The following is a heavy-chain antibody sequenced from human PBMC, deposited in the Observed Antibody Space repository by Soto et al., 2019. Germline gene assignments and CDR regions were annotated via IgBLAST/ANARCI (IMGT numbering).Heavy chain of an antibody. J-gene: IGHJ6*03. Sequence: PSETLSLTCAFYGGSFRGYYWSLIRQPPGKGLEWIGEINHSGSTNYNPSLKSRVTISVDTSKNQFSLKLSSVTAADTAVYYCARRKYEQQLVRGGIYYYYMDVWGKGTTVTVSS. V-gene: IGHV4-34*01. CDR2: INHSGST. CDR1: GGSFRGYY. D-gene: IGHD6-13*01. CDR3: ARRKYEQQLVRGGIYYYYMDV.